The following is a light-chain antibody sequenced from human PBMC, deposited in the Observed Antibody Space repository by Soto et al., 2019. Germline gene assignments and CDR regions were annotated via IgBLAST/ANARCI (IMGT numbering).Light chain of an antibody. CDR2: DAS. Sequence: DIQMTQNPSSLSASVGDRVTITCQASQDISDYLNWYQQKPGKAPKLLIYDASNLETGVPSRFSGSGSGTDFTFTISSLQPEDIATYYCQQYDNLPITFGQGRLPEVK. CDR1: QDISDY. CDR3: QQYDNLPIT. V-gene: IGKV1-33*01. J-gene: IGKJ5*01.